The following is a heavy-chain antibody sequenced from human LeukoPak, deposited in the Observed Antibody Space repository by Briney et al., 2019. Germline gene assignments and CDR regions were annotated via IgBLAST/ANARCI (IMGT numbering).Heavy chain of an antibody. D-gene: IGHD4-11*01. CDR1: GGSISSYY. V-gene: IGHV4-59*01. J-gene: IGHJ6*02. Sequence: SETLSLTCAVSGGSISSYYWSWIRQPPGKGLEWIGYIYYSGSTNYNPSLKSRVTISVDTSKNQFSLKLSSVTAADTAGYYCARGMTTNYYYYYGMDVWGQGTTVTVSS. CDR2: IYYSGST. CDR3: ARGMTTNYYYYYGMDV.